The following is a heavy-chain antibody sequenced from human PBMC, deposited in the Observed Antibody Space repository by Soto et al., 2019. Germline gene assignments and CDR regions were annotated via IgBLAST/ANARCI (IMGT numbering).Heavy chain of an antibody. CDR3: ATTPEMATIDYYYYGMDV. Sequence: GGSLRLSCAASGFTFSSYAMSWVRQAPGKGLEWVSAISGSGGSTYYADSVKGRFTISRDNSKNTLYLQMNSLRAEDTAVYYCATTPEMATIDYYYYGMDVWGQGTTVTVSS. D-gene: IGHD5-12*01. CDR1: GFTFSSYA. CDR2: ISGSGGST. V-gene: IGHV3-23*01. J-gene: IGHJ6*02.